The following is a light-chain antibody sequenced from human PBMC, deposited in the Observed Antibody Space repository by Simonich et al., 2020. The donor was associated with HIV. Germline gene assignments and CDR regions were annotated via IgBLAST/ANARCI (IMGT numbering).Light chain of an antibody. V-gene: IGKV3-15*01. Sequence: EIVMTQSPATLSVSPGERATLSCRASQSVSSNLVWYQQKPGQGPRLLISGASTRATGIPARFSGSGSGTDFTLTISRLEPEDFAVYYCQQYGTSLYTFGQGTKLEIK. J-gene: IGKJ2*01. CDR2: GAS. CDR1: QSVSSN. CDR3: QQYGTSLYT.